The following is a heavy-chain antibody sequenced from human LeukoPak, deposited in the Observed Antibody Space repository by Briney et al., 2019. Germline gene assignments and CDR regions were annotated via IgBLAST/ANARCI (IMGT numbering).Heavy chain of an antibody. CDR2: LSGSGGGT. CDR1: GITLSNYG. Sequence: SGGSLRLSCAVSGITLSNYGMSWVRQAPGKGLEWVAGLSGSGGGTNYADSVQGRFTISRDNPKNTLYLQMNSLRAEDTAVYFCAKRGVVIRVFLVGFHKEAHYFDSGGQGALVTVSS. J-gene: IGHJ4*02. V-gene: IGHV3-23*01. D-gene: IGHD3-10*01. CDR3: AKRGVVIRVFLVGFHKEAHYFDS.